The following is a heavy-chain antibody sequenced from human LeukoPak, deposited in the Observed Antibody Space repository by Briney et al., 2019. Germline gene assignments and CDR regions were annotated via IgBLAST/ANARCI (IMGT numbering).Heavy chain of an antibody. Sequence: ASVRVSCKASGYTFTGYYMHWVRQAPGQGLEWMGWINPNSGGTNYAQKFQGRVTMTRDTSISTAYMELSRLRSDDTAVYYCATFDMYYYGSGSYFSPPGGGWGQGTLVTVSS. CDR3: ATFDMYYYGSGSYFSPPGGG. CDR2: INPNSGGT. V-gene: IGHV1-2*02. CDR1: GYTFTGYY. D-gene: IGHD3-10*01. J-gene: IGHJ4*02.